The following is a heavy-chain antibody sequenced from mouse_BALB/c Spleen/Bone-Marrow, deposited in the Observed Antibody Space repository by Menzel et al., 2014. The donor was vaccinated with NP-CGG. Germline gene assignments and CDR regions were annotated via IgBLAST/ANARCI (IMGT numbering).Heavy chain of an antibody. Sequence: VQLQQSGAELVKPGASVKLSCTASGYNIKDTYMHWVKQRPEQGLEWIGRIDPANGNTKYDPKFQGKATITADTSSNTAYLQLSSLTSEDTAVYYCARWEYYAMDYWGQGTSVTVSS. J-gene: IGHJ4*01. CDR2: IDPANGNT. D-gene: IGHD4-1*01. CDR1: GYNIKDTY. V-gene: IGHV14-3*02. CDR3: ARWEYYAMDY.